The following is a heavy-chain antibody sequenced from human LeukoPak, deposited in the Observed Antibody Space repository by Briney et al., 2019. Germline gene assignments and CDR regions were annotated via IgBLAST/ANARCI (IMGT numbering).Heavy chain of an antibody. D-gene: IGHD6-19*01. CDR3: ARVEFGSGWYMGY. V-gene: IGHV3-11*06. CDR2: ISSSSSYT. Sequence: GGSLRLSCAASGFTFSDYYMSWIRQAPGKGLEWVSYISSSSSYTNYADSVKGRFTISRDNAKNSLYLQMNSLRAEDTAVYYCARVEFGSGWYMGYWGQGTLVTVSS. J-gene: IGHJ4*02. CDR1: GFTFSDYY.